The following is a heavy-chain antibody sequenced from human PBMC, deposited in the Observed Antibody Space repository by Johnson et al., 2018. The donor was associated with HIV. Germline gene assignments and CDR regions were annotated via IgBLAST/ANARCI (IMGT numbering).Heavy chain of an antibody. Sequence: QVQLVESGGGVVQPGRSLRLSCAASGFTFSTYGMHWVRQAPGKGLEWVAVMWYDGSNKYYADSVKGRFTISRDNSKNTLYLQMNSLRPEDTGVYYCAKDVGNYWPDAFDIWGQGTMVTVSS. V-gene: IGHV3-33*06. CDR2: MWYDGSNK. J-gene: IGHJ3*02. CDR3: AKDVGNYWPDAFDI. CDR1: GFTFSTYG. D-gene: IGHD3-3*01.